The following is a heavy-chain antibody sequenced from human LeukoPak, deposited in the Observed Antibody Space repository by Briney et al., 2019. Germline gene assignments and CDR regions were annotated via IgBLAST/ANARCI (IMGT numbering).Heavy chain of an antibody. V-gene: IGHV4-59*01. CDR3: ARSNWREVVAAIPPYYYYYYMDV. CDR2: IYYTGST. Sequence: SETLSLTCSVSGGAISIYYWSWVRQPPGKELEWIGYIYYTGSTIYNPSLKGRVSTSVDTSKHQFSLHLTSVTAADTAVYYCARSNWREVVAAIPPYYYYYYMDVWGKGTTVTISS. CDR1: GGAISIYY. D-gene: IGHD2-15*01. J-gene: IGHJ6*03.